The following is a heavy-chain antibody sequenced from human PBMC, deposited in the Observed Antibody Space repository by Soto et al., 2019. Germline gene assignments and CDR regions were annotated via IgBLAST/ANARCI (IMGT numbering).Heavy chain of an antibody. V-gene: IGHV3-74*01. CDR1: GFTFGSYW. J-gene: IGHJ4*02. D-gene: IGHD6-19*01. CDR3: ARDYYSSGDY. CDR2: IKSDGSHT. Sequence: GGSLRLSCAASGFTFGSYWMHWVRQAPGKGLVWVSRIKSDGSHTSYADSVKGRFTISRDNAKNTLYLQMNSLRAEDTAVYYCARDYYSSGDYWGQGTLVTSPQ.